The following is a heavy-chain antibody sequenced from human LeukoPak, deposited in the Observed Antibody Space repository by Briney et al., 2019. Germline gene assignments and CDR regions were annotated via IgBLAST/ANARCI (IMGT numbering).Heavy chain of an antibody. CDR3: ARVKPNYYDSSAYGTFDI. CDR2: ISGSGGST. CDR1: GFTFRSYA. D-gene: IGHD3-22*01. V-gene: IGHV3-23*01. J-gene: IGHJ3*02. Sequence: GGSLRLSCAASGFTFRSYAMSWVRQAPGKGLEWVSAISGSGGSTYYADSVRGRFTISRDNSKNTLYLHMNSLRSEDTAVYYCARVKPNYYDSSAYGTFDIWGQGTMVTVSS.